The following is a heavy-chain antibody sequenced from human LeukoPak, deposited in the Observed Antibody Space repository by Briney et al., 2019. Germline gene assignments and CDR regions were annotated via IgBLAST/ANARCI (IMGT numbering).Heavy chain of an antibody. J-gene: IGHJ4*02. D-gene: IGHD3-22*01. V-gene: IGHV3-53*05. CDR1: GFTVSSSY. CDR2: IYSGGST. CDR3: AKQPGSVVDSSGSLSRH. Sequence: GGSLRLSCAASGFTVSSSYMSWVRQAPGKGLEWVSVIYSGGSTYYGDSVKGRFTISRDNSKNTLYLQMNSLRPEDTAVYYCAKQPGSVVDSSGSLSRHWGQGTLVTVSS.